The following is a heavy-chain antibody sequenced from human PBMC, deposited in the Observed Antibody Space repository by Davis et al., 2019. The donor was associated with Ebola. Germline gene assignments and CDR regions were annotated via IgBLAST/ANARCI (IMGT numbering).Heavy chain of an antibody. V-gene: IGHV1-69*04. CDR1: GGTFSSYA. D-gene: IGHD4-17*01. Sequence: AASVKVSCKASGGTFSSYAISWVRQAPGQGLEWMGRIIPILGIANYAQKFQGRVTITADKSASTAYMELSSLRSEDTAVYYCARDTAVSTVTTDWGQGTLVTVSS. J-gene: IGHJ4*02. CDR2: IIPILGIA. CDR3: ARDTAVSTVTTD.